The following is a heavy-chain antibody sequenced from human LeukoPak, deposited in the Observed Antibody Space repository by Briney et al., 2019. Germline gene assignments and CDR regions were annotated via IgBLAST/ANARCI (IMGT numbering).Heavy chain of an antibody. Sequence: PSETLSLTCTVSGGSISSYYWSWIRQPPGKGLEWIGSIYYSGSTYYNPSLKSRVTISVDTSKNQFSLKLSSVTAADTAVYYCARYGRYSSLTKPDERGQLILVPAFQHWGQGTLVTVSS. V-gene: IGHV4-59*05. CDR3: ARYGRYSSLTKPDERGQLILVPAFQH. D-gene: IGHD6-13*01. J-gene: IGHJ1*01. CDR2: IYYSGST. CDR1: GGSISSYY.